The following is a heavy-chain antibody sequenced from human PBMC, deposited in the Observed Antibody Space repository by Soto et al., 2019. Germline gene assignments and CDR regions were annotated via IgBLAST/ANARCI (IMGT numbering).Heavy chain of an antibody. D-gene: IGHD2-2*01. CDR1: GFSLDTTGVG. CDR3: AHLDHCRGSTCYTGLSEYFDY. J-gene: IGHJ4*02. Sequence: QITLKESGPTLLEPTQTLTLTCAFSGFSLDTTGVGVAWLRQPPGKALEWLALMYWDDDRRYRPSFRSRLTITWYSSRNQLILTMTNVHPVDTATYYCAHLDHCRGSTCYTGLSEYFDYWGQGTPVTVSS. CDR2: MYWDDDR. V-gene: IGHV2-5*02.